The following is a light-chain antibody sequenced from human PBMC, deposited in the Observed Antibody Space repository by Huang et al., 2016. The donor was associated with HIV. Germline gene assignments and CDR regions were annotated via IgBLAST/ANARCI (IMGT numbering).Light chain of an antibody. CDR1: QNISNY. Sequence: DIQMTQSPSSLSASIGDRVTITCQASQNISNYLNWYQQKPGKAPKLLIYDTSNLETGVPTRFSRSGSGTNFTFTISSLQPEDIAKYYCQQYDNLPFTFGPGTKVDIK. J-gene: IGKJ3*01. CDR2: DTS. V-gene: IGKV1-33*01. CDR3: QQYDNLPFT.